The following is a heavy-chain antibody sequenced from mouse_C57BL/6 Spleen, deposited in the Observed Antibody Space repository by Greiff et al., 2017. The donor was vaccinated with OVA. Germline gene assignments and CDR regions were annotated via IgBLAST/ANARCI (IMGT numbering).Heavy chain of an antibody. Sequence: QVQLQQSGAELVKPGASVKLSCKASGYTFTSYWMQWVKQRPGQGLEWIGEIDPSDSYTNYNQKFKGKATLTVDTSSSTAYMQLSSLTSEDSAVYYCARRVTTGFDYWGQGTTLTVSS. D-gene: IGHD2-2*01. CDR3: ARRVTTGFDY. CDR2: IDPSDSYT. V-gene: IGHV1-50*01. CDR1: GYTFTSYW. J-gene: IGHJ2*01.